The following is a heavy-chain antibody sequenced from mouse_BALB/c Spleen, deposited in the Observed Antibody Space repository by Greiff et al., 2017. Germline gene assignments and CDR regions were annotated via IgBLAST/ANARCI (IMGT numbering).Heavy chain of an antibody. Sequence: VMLVESGPGLVAPSQSLSITCTVSGFSLSRYSVHWVRQPPGKGLEWLGMIWGGGSTDYNSALKSRLSISKDNSKSQVFLKMNSLQTDDTAMYYCARNRANWDGEAWFAYWGQGTLVTVSA. CDR1: GFSLSRYS. V-gene: IGHV2-6-4*01. CDR3: ARNRANWDGEAWFAY. D-gene: IGHD4-1*01. CDR2: IWGGGST. J-gene: IGHJ3*01.